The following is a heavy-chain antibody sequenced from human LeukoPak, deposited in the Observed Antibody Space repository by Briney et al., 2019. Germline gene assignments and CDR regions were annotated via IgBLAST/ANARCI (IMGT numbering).Heavy chain of an antibody. D-gene: IGHD5-12*01. V-gene: IGHV4-59*01. CDR1: GGSMRSYY. CDR3: ARGHTESADDYGNWSHP. CDR2: IYYSGTT. Sequence: SETLSLTCTVSGGSMRSYYWSWIRQPPGKGLEWIGYIYYSGTTKYNPSLKSRVTISVDTSKNQFSLKLNSLTAADTAVYYCARGHTESADDYGNWSHPWGQGTLVTVSS. J-gene: IGHJ5*02.